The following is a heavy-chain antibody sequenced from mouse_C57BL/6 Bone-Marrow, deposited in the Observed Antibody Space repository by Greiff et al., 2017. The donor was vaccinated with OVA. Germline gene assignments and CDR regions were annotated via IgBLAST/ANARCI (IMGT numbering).Heavy chain of an antibody. CDR1: GYTFTSYW. Sequence: QVQLQQPGAELVKPGASVKVSCKASGYTFTSYWMHWVKQRPGQGLEWIVRIHPSDSDTNYNQKFKGKATLTVDKSSSTAYMQLSSLTSEDSAVYYCASQLGIPWFAYWGQGTLVTVSA. D-gene: IGHD4-1*02. CDR2: IHPSDSDT. V-gene: IGHV1-74*01. CDR3: ASQLGIPWFAY. J-gene: IGHJ3*01.